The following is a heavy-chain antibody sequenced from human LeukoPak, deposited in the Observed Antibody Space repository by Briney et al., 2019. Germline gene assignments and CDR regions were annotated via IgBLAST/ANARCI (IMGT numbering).Heavy chain of an antibody. CDR3: LRYEETSGRVGVP. J-gene: IGHJ5*02. D-gene: IGHD3-9*01. CDR1: GVTFYDSA. V-gene: IGHV3-73*01. CDR2: IKSKLINSET. Sequence: GGALRLSCAASGVTFYDSAIYWGRQAPGEGLEWRCRIKSKLINSETAYSESVEGRFNIYKDDSKNTAFLAMNNLKTDDTALYYCLRYEETSGRVGVPWGQGTLVTVSS.